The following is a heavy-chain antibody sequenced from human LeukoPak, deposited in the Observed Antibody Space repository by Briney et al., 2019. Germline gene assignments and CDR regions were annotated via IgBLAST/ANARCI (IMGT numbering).Heavy chain of an antibody. V-gene: IGHV4-39*01. CDR2: IYYSGST. D-gene: IGHD2-2*02. CDR1: GDSFSSSSNY. CDR3: ASSVVVPAAILAAFDI. J-gene: IGHJ3*02. Sequence: PSETLSLTCTASGDSFSSSSNYWGWIRQPPGKELEWIVSIYYSGSTYYNPSLNSRATISVDTSKNQFSLKLSSVTAADTAVYYCASSVVVPAAILAAFDIWGQGTMVTASS.